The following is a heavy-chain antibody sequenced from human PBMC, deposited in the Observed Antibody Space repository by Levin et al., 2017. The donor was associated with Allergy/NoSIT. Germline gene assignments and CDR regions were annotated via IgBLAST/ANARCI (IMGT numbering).Heavy chain of an antibody. Sequence: AGGSLRLSCEASGFTFSNYAMTWVRQGPGRGLEWVSAISIGGGNTYYADSVKGRFTVSRDNSRVTLYLQMNSLRVEDTAIYYCAKKTLATESQYYMDVWGKGTTVTVSS. CDR3: AKKTLATESQYYMDV. D-gene: IGHD1-14*01. V-gene: IGHV3-23*01. J-gene: IGHJ6*03. CDR2: ISIGGGNT. CDR1: GFTFSNYA.